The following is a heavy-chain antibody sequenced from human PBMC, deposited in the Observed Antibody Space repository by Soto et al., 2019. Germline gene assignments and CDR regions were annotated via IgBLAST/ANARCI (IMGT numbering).Heavy chain of an antibody. D-gene: IGHD3-22*01. CDR2: ISYDGSNK. Sequence: PGGSLRLSCAASGFTFSSYVMHWVRQAPGKGLEWVAVISYDGSNKYYADSVKGRFTISRDNSKNTLYLQMNSLRAEDTAVYYCATRDVYYYDSSGYYLLSPWGQGTLVTVS. J-gene: IGHJ5*02. CDR3: ATRDVYYYDSSGYYLLSP. V-gene: IGHV3-30*03. CDR1: GFTFSSYV.